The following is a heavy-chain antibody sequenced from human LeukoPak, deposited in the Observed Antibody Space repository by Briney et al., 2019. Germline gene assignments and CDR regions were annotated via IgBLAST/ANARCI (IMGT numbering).Heavy chain of an antibody. Sequence: GGSLRLSCAASGFTFSTYAMSWVRQAPGKGLEWVANIKQDGSEKNYVDSVKGRFTISRDNAKKSLYLQMNSLRAEDTAVYYCARVSGSGQSPWRYFDYWGQGTLVTVSS. CDR2: IKQDGSEK. J-gene: IGHJ4*02. CDR3: ARVSGSGQSPWRYFDY. CDR1: GFTFSTYA. D-gene: IGHD2-15*01. V-gene: IGHV3-7*01.